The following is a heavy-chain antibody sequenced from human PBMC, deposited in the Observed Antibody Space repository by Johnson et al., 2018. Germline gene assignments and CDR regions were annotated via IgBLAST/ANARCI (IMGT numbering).Heavy chain of an antibody. V-gene: IGHV3-74*01. CDR2: INSDGSRI. CDR3: ASGRIVGYYYYYYIDV. CDR1: GFTFSTYW. J-gene: IGHJ6*03. D-gene: IGHD2-15*01. Sequence: VQLQESGGGLVQPGGSLRLSCAASGFTFSTYWMHWVRQAPGKGLAWVSGINSDGSRIDYADSVKGRFTISRDNAKNPLYLQMNRLRAEDTAVYYCASGRIVGYYYYYYIDVWGKGTTVTVSS.